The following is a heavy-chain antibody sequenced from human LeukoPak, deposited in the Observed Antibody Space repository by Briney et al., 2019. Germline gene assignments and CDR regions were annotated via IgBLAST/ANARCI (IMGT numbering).Heavy chain of an antibody. CDR1: GYTFTAYY. CDR3: ARGGPLTYYDFWSGYYPPFDC. Sequence: GASVKVSCTASGYTFTAYYMHWVRQAPGQGLEWMGGIIPTFGTAKYAQKFQGRVTITADEFTDRAYMELSSLRSEDTAVYYCARGGPLTYYDFWSGYYPPFDCWGQGTLVTVSS. J-gene: IGHJ4*02. D-gene: IGHD3-3*01. CDR2: IIPTFGTA. V-gene: IGHV1-69*13.